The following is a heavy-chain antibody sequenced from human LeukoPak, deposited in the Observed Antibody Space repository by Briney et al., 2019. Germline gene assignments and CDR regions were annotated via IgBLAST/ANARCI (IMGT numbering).Heavy chain of an antibody. V-gene: IGHV3-30*18. CDR1: GFTFSSYG. Sequence: GRSLRLSCAASGFTFSSYGMHWVRQAPGKGLEWVAVISYGGSNKYYADSVKGRFTISRDNSKNTLYLQMNSLRAEDTAVYYCAKPTYYYGSGSDDAFDIWGQGTMVTVSS. CDR3: AKPTYYYGSGSDDAFDI. CDR2: ISYGGSNK. D-gene: IGHD3-10*01. J-gene: IGHJ3*02.